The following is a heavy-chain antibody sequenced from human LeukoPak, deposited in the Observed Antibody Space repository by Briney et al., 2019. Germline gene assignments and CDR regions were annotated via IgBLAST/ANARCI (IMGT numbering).Heavy chain of an antibody. Sequence: SQTLSLTCTVSGGSISSGSYYWSWIRQPAGKGLEWIGRIYTSGSTNYNPSLKSRVTISVDTSKNQFSLKLSSVTAADTAVYYCARVGTATRYWYFDLWGRGTLVTVSP. CDR1: GGSISSGSYY. D-gene: IGHD1/OR15-1a*01. CDR3: ARVGTATRYWYFDL. CDR2: IYTSGST. J-gene: IGHJ2*01. V-gene: IGHV4-61*02.